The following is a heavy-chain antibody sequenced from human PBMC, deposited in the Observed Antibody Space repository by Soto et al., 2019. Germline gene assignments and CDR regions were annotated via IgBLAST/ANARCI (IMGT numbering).Heavy chain of an antibody. CDR3: AKDGSTTWNFYFDS. CDR1: GFTFSRYA. CDR2: ITGSGHNT. Sequence: PGGSLRLSCAASGFTFSRYAMSWVRQAPGKGLEWVSAITGSGHNTYYADSVKGRFTISRDNSKSTLYLQMNSLRADDTALYYCAKDGSTTWNFYFDSWGQGILVTVSS. J-gene: IGHJ4*02. V-gene: IGHV3-23*01. D-gene: IGHD2-2*01.